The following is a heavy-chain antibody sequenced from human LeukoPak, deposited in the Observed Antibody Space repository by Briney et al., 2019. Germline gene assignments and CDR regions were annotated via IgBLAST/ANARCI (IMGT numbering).Heavy chain of an antibody. CDR3: AKAVIIVPTATPFDY. CDR1: GFTFSSYG. D-gene: IGHD2-2*01. V-gene: IGHV3-23*01. Sequence: GGSLRLSCAASGFTFSSYGMSWVRQAPGKGLEWVSAISGSGGSTYYADSVKGRFTISRDNSKNTLYLQMNSLRAEDTAVYYCAKAVIIVPTATPFDYWGQGTLVTVSS. CDR2: ISGSGGST. J-gene: IGHJ4*02.